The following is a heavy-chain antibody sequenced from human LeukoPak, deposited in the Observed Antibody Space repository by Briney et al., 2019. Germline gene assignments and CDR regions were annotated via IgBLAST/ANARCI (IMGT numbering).Heavy chain of an antibody. CDR3: ARDLGGSGWYPSDY. D-gene: IGHD6-19*01. CDR1: GFTFSSYG. CDR2: IWYDGSNK. J-gene: IGHJ4*02. Sequence: GGSLRLSCAASGFTFSSYGMHWVRQAPGKGLEWVAVIWYDGSNKYYADSVKGRFTISRDNSKNTLYLQMNSLRAEDTAVYYCARDLGGSGWYPSDYWGQGTLVTVSS. V-gene: IGHV3-33*01.